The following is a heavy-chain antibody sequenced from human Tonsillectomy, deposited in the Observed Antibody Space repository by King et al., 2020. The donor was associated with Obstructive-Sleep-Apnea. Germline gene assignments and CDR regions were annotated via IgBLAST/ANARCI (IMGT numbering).Heavy chain of an antibody. CDR3: ARDIAILTGYRYSYYGMDV. J-gene: IGHJ6*02. CDR2: ISSSSNYI. V-gene: IGHV3-21*01. D-gene: IGHD3-9*01. CDR1: GFTFSRYR. Sequence: VQLVESGGGLVKPGGSLRLSCAASGFTFSRYRMNWVRQAPGKGLEWVSSISSSSNYIYYADSVKGRFTISRDTAKNSLYLQMNSLRAEDTAVYYCARDIAILTGYRYSYYGMDVWGQGTTVTVSS.